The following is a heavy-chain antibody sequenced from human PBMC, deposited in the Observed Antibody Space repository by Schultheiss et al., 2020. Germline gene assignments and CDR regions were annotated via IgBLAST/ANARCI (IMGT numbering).Heavy chain of an antibody. V-gene: IGHV1-18*04. D-gene: IGHD2-15*01. CDR3: AREGAGDCSGGSCYSDRYYYYYYGMDV. J-gene: IGHJ6*02. Sequence: ASVKVSCKASGYTFTSYGISWVRQAPGQGLEWMGWISAYNGNTNYAQKLQGRVTMTTDTSTSTAYMELRSLRSDDTAVYYCAREGAGDCSGGSCYSDRYYYYYYGMDVWGQGTTVTVSS. CDR1: GYTFTSYG. CDR2: ISAYNGNT.